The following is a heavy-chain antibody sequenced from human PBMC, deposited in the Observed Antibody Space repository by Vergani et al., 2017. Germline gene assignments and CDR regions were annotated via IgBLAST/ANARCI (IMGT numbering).Heavy chain of an antibody. J-gene: IGHJ6*02. CDR1: GGTFSSYA. D-gene: IGHD5-18*01. CDR2: IIPIFGTA. V-gene: IGHV1-69*18. Sequence: QVQLVQSGAEVKKPGSSVKVSCKASGGTFSSYAISWVRQAPGQGLEWMGRIIPIFGTANYAQKFQGRVTITADESTSTAYMELSSLRSEDTAVYYCASSPLYTAMVTWYYYGMDVWGQGTTVTVSS. CDR3: ASSPLYTAMVTWYYYGMDV.